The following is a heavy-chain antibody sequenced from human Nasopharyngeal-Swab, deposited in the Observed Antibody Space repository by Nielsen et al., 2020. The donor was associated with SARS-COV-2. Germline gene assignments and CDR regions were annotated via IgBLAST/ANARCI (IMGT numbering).Heavy chain of an antibody. CDR2: LSGSGSTT. D-gene: IGHD3-16*02. V-gene: IGHV3-23*01. Sequence: GGSLRLSCVVSGFTFSSYAMSGVRQATGKGLEWVSALSGSGSTTYSADSVKGRFTISRDNSKNTLYLQMNNLSAEDTAVYYCAKETTFGGLIVASDGMDVWGQGTTVTVSS. CDR1: GFTFSSYA. CDR3: AKETTFGGLIVASDGMDV. J-gene: IGHJ6*02.